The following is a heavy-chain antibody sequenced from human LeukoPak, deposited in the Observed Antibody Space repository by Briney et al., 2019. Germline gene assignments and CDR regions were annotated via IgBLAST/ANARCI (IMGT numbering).Heavy chain of an antibody. Sequence: ASVKVSCKASGYTFTSYGVSWVRQAPGQGLEWMGWISAYNGNTNYAQKLQGRVTMTTDTSTSTAYMELRSLRSDDTAVYYCARDKVVTNTRSYYYYGMDVWGQGTTVTVSS. V-gene: IGHV1-18*01. CDR2: ISAYNGNT. CDR1: GYTFTSYG. CDR3: ARDKVVTNTRSYYYYGMDV. D-gene: IGHD2-21*02. J-gene: IGHJ6*02.